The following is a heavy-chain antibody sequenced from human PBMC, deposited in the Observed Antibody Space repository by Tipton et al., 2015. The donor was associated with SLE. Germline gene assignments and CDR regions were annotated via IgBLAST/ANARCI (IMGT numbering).Heavy chain of an antibody. CDR3: ARGEYSSTDDAFDI. Sequence: TLSLTCTVSGGSISSYYWSWIRQPPGKGLEWIGYIYYSGSTNYNLSLKSRVTISVDTSKNQFSLKLSSVTAADTAVYYCARGEYSSTDDAFDIWGQGTMVTVSS. CDR1: GGSISSYY. J-gene: IGHJ3*02. V-gene: IGHV4-59*01. D-gene: IGHD6-6*01. CDR2: IYYSGST.